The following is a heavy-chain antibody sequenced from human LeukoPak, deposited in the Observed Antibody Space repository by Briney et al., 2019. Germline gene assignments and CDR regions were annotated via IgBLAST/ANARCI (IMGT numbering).Heavy chain of an antibody. D-gene: IGHD3-10*01. CDR3: ARGGVARMIDY. V-gene: IGHV4-59*11. Sequence: SETLSLTCTVSGGSISSHYWCWIREPPGEGLEWIGYIYYSGSTNYNPSLKRRVTISVDTSKNQFSLKLSSVTAADTAVYYCARGGVARMIDYWGQGTLVTVSS. J-gene: IGHJ4*02. CDR2: IYYSGST. CDR1: GGSISSHY.